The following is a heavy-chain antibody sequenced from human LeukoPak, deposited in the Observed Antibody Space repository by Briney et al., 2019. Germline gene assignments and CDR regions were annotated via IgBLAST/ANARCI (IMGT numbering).Heavy chain of an antibody. Sequence: GGSLRLSCAASGFTFNRYWMSWVRQAPGKELQWVANIKQDGSAKYYVDSVKGRFTISRDNAKNSLYLQMNSLRAEDTAVYYCARDSGAKTLDYWGQGTLVTVSS. D-gene: IGHD3-10*01. J-gene: IGHJ4*02. CDR1: GFTFNRYW. CDR2: IKQDGSAK. V-gene: IGHV3-7*03. CDR3: ARDSGAKTLDY.